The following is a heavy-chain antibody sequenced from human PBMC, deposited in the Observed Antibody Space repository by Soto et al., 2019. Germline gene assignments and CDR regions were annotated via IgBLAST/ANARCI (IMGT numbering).Heavy chain of an antibody. Sequence: SVKVSCKASGFTFINSAIQWVRQARGQRLEWMGWIVVGSGHINYAQKLQEGLSITRDMSTSTAYMELSSLTLEDTAVYYCLAVQGGRATIHFRGPGTLVTRSS. CDR1: GFTFINSA. CDR3: LAVQGGRATIHF. D-gene: IGHD1-26*01. CDR2: IVVGSGHI. V-gene: IGHV1-58*02. J-gene: IGHJ4*02.